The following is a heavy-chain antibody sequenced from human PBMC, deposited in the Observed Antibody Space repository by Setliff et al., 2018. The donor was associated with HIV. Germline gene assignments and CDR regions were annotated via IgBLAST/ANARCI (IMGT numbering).Heavy chain of an antibody. Sequence: GGSLRLSCAASGFTFSSYSMNWVRQAPGRGLEWVSSITSSGSYIYYADSVKGRFTISRDNAKSSLYLQMNSLRVEDTAVYYCARVKPHLRRSGTYWIVDYWGQGTLVTVSS. CDR2: ITSSGSYI. V-gene: IGHV3-21*01. D-gene: IGHD1-26*01. CDR3: ARVKPHLRRSGTYWIVDY. J-gene: IGHJ4*02. CDR1: GFTFSSYS.